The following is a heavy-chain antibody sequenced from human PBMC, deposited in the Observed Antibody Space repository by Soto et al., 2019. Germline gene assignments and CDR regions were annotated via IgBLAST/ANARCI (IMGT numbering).Heavy chain of an antibody. Sequence: EVQLLESGGGLVQPGGSLRLSSAASGFTFSSYAMSWIRQAPGKGLEWVSAISGSGGSTYYADSVKGRFTISRDNSKNTLYLQMNSLRAEDTAVYYCAKDNGVEFLEPHYYYYYMDVWGKGTTVTVSS. CDR3: AKDNGVEFLEPHYYYYYMDV. J-gene: IGHJ6*03. CDR2: ISGSGGST. V-gene: IGHV3-23*01. CDR1: GFTFSSYA. D-gene: IGHD3-3*01.